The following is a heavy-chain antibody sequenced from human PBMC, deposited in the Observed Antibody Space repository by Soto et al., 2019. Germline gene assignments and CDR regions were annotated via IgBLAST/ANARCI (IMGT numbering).Heavy chain of an antibody. D-gene: IGHD3-9*01. Sequence: GGSLRLSCSASGVTLGNYAICWVRLTPGNGLQWVSTIFTGGTYTPYADPVRRRLSISRDDSKTTLYLQMDNLRVYETALYLCAKDSHPDGIWTFDYWGRGTLVTVSS. CDR3: AKDSHPDGIWTFDY. V-gene: IGHV3-23*03. J-gene: IGHJ4*02. CDR1: GVTLGNYA. CDR2: IFTGGTYT.